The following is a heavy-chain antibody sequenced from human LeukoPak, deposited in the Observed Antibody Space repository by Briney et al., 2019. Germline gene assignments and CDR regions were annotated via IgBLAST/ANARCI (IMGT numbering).Heavy chain of an antibody. CDR1: GFTFSSYG. J-gene: IGHJ4*02. D-gene: IGHD6-19*01. Sequence: PGGSLRLSCAASGFTFSSYGMHWVRQAPGKGLEWVAVIWYDGSNKYYADSVKGRFTISRDNSKNTLYLQMNSLRAEDTAVYYCARDSGSGWYLSFDCWGQGTLVTVSS. V-gene: IGHV3-33*01. CDR2: IWYDGSNK. CDR3: ARDSGSGWYLSFDC.